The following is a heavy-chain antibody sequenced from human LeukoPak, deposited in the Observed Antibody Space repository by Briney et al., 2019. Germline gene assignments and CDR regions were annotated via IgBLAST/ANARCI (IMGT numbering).Heavy chain of an antibody. CDR1: GGTFSSYA. D-gene: IGHD2-21*01. CDR2: ITPMFGTA. Sequence: ASVKVSCKASGGTFSSYAISWVRQAPGQGLEWMGGITPMFGTAKYAQKFQGRVTITADESTSTAYMELSSLRSEDTAVYYCARDSSEFRSLIPHWGQGTLVTVSS. V-gene: IGHV1-69*13. J-gene: IGHJ1*01. CDR3: ARDSSEFRSLIPH.